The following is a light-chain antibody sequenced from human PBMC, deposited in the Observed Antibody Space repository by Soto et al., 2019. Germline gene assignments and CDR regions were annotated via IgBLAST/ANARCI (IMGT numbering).Light chain of an antibody. CDR1: QAISSY. CDR2: AAS. CDR3: LQDHDDSWP. J-gene: IGKJ1*01. V-gene: IGKV1-39*01. Sequence: IQMTQSPSSLSEYVGDTVTITCRASQAISSYLNWYQQKPGKAPKLLIYAASSLQSGAPSRFSGSGSGTDFTLTISTVQPEDFATYYCLQDHDDSWPFGQGTKAAIK.